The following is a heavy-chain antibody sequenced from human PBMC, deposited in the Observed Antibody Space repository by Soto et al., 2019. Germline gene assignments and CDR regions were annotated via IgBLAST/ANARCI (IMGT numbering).Heavy chain of an antibody. CDR3: ARHHAPTYYYDSSGYYFDY. Sequence: QLQLQESGQGLVKPSETLSLTCTVSGGSISSSSYYWGWIRQPPGKGLEWIGSIYYSGSTYYNPSLKSRVTISVETSKTQFSLKLSSVTAAETAVYYCARHHAPTYYYDSSGYYFDYLGQGTLVTVSS. J-gene: IGHJ4*02. CDR1: GGSISSSSYY. D-gene: IGHD3-22*01. CDR2: IYYSGST. V-gene: IGHV4-39*01.